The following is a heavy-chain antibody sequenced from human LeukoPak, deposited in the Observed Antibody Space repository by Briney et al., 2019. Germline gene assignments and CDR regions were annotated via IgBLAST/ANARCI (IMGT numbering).Heavy chain of an antibody. CDR3: ARQHILVVTATRVAGAFNI. CDR2: IYYTGST. D-gene: IGHD2-21*02. V-gene: IGHV4-59*08. J-gene: IGHJ3*02. CDR1: GGSISSYY. Sequence: PSETLSLTCTVSGGSISSYYWSWIRQPPGKGLEWIGYIYYTGSTNYNPSLKSRVTISVDTSKNQFSLDLSSVTAADTAVYYCARQHILVVTATRVAGAFNIWGQGTMVNVSS.